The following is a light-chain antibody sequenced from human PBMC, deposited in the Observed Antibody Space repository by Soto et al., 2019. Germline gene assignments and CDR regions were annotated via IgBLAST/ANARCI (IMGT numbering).Light chain of an antibody. CDR3: QQSDTHPLT. CDR2: DAS. V-gene: IGKV1-33*01. Sequence: DIQMTQSPPSLSASVGDRVSITCQASQDIRKYLNWYQHKPGKAPKLLIHDASNLQSGVPSRFSGSGSGTDFTFTISSLQPEDVATYYCQQSDTHPLTFGGGTKVEMK. CDR1: QDIRKY. J-gene: IGKJ4*01.